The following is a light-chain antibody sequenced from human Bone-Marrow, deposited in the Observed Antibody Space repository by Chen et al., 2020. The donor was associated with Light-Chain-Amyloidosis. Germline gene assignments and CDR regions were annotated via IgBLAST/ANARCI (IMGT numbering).Light chain of an antibody. CDR1: SSNSGINY. V-gene: IGLV1-47*01. CDR3: AALDGSLGDYV. CDR2: RNN. J-gene: IGLJ1*01. Sequence: QSVLTQPPSASGTPGQRVTISCSGASSNSGINYVYWYQPFPGAAPNLLIHRNNQRPSGYPERVSSASAGISAFLAISGLRSEDESDDYGAALDGSLGDYVSVTVTKVIVL.